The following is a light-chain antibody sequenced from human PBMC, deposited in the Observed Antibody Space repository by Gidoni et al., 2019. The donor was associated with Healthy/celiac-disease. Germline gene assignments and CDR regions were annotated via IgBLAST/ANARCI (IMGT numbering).Light chain of an antibody. J-gene: IGLJ3*02. CDR2: DND. Sequence: SVFTQPPSVPAAPGQKVTTSCSGRSSNIGNNYVSWYQQLPGTAPKLLIYDNDKRPSGIPDRFSGSKSGTSATLGITGLQTGDEADYYCGTWGSSVSGGGVFGGGTKVTVL. CDR3: GTWGSSVSGGGV. CDR1: SSNIGNNY. V-gene: IGLV1-51*01.